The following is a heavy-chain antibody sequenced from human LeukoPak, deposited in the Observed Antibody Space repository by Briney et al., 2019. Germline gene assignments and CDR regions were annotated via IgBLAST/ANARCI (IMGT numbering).Heavy chain of an antibody. J-gene: IGHJ4*02. V-gene: IGHV3-21*01. CDR3: ARGGYGYNFFDY. CDR1: GFTFSNYS. Sequence: GGSLRLSCAASGFTFSNYSMNWARQAPGKGLEWVSSISSRSSYIYYADSVKGRFTISRDNAKNSLYLQMNSLRAEDTAVYYCARGGYGYNFFDYGGRGTQVTVSS. CDR2: ISSRSSYI. D-gene: IGHD5-24*01.